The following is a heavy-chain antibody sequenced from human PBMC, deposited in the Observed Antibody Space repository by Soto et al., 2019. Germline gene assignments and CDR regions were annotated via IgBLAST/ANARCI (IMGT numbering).Heavy chain of an antibody. Sequence: PGGSLRLSCAASGFTFSSYSMNWVRQAPGKGLEWVSYISSSSSTIYYADSVKGRFTISRDNAKNSLYLQMNSLRAEDTAVYYCARERAGSSWEFDYWGQGTLVTVSS. V-gene: IGHV3-48*01. D-gene: IGHD6-13*01. CDR2: ISSSSSTI. CDR3: ARERAGSSWEFDY. J-gene: IGHJ4*02. CDR1: GFTFSSYS.